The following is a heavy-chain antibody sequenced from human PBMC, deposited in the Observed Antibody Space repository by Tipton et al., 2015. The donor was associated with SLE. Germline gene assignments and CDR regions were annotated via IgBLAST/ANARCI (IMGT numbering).Heavy chain of an antibody. CDR3: ARLRGWLQVDY. J-gene: IGHJ4*02. V-gene: IGHV4-59*11. Sequence: TLSLTCTVSGGSISSHYCSWIRQPPGKGLEWIGYIYYSGSTNYNPSLKSRVTISVDTSKNQFSLRLSSVTDADTAVYYCARLRGWLQVDYWGQGTLVTVSS. CDR1: GGSISSHY. D-gene: IGHD5-24*01. CDR2: IYYSGST.